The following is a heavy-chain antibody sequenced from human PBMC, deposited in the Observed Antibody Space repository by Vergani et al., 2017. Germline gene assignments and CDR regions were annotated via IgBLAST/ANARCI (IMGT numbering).Heavy chain of an antibody. CDR1: GFTFGDYA. J-gene: IGHJ4*02. CDR2: IRSKAYGGTT. CDR3: TRVRWIQLLGDY. D-gene: IGHD5-18*01. V-gene: IGHV3-49*04. Sequence: EVQLVESGGGLVKPGGSLRLSCAASGFTFGDYAMSWVRQAPGKGLEWVGFIRSKAYGGTTEYAASVKGRFTISRDDSKSIAYLQMNSLKTEDTAVYYCTRVRWIQLLGDYWGQGTLVTVSS.